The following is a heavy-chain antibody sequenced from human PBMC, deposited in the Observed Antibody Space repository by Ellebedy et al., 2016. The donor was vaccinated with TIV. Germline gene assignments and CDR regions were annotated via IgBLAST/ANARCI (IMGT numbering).Heavy chain of an antibody. CDR1: GGSFSGYY. CDR2: INHSGST. CDR3: ARVSAYCGGDCYGGPDY. Sequence: PSETLSLTCAVYGGSFSGYYWSRIRQPPGKGLEWIGEINHSGSTNYNPSLKSRVTVSVDTSKNQFSLKLSSVTAADTAVYYCARVSAYCGGDCYGGPDYWGQGTLVTVSS. J-gene: IGHJ4*02. V-gene: IGHV4-34*01. D-gene: IGHD2-21*02.